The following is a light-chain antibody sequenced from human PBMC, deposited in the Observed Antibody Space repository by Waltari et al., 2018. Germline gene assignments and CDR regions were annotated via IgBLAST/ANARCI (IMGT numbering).Light chain of an antibody. V-gene: IGKV2-28*01. CDR1: QSRLHSNGYNY. CDR3: MQALQPAWT. CDR2: LGS. J-gene: IGKJ1*01. Sequence: DIVLTQSPLSLPVTPGEPASISCRSSQSRLHSNGYNYLYWYLPKPGQCPQLLLSLGSNRACEVPDRCSGREAGADVTRRFSRVEVRDVGVYCCMQALQPAWTFGERAKVEV.